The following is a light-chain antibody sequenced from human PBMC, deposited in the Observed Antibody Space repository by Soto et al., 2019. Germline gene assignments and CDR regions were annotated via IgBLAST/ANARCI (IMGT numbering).Light chain of an antibody. V-gene: IGKV1-33*01. J-gene: IGKJ2*01. Sequence: DIQMTQSPSSLSASVGDRVTIACQASEDINNYLSWFQQKPGKAPKLLIYDASKLEAGLPSRFSGSASGADFTFTISSLEAEDIATYFCQQYDDLPYTFGQGTKLEIK. CDR1: EDINNY. CDR2: DAS. CDR3: QQYDDLPYT.